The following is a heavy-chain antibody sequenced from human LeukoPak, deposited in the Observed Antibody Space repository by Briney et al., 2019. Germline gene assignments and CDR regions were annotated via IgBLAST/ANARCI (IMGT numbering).Heavy chain of an antibody. CDR3: ARGGIYCGSDCFIDY. CDR2: INHSGST. J-gene: IGHJ4*02. Sequence: PSETLSLTCAVYGESFSGCYWSWLRQPPGKGLECIGEINHSGSTNYNPSLKSRVTISVDTSKNQFSLRLSSVTAAGTAVYYCARGGIYCGSDCFIDYWGQGTLVTVSS. V-gene: IGHV4-34*01. D-gene: IGHD2-21*02. CDR1: GESFSGCY.